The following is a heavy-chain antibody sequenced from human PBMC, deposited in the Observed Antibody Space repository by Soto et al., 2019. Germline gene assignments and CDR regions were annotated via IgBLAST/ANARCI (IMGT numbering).Heavy chain of an antibody. Sequence: ASVKVSCKASGYTFSDYYIHWVRQAPGQGLEWMGWINPKSGGTNYAQKFQGWVTMTRDTSISTASMELTRLTSDDTAIYYCARGDSTDCSNGVCSFFYNHDMDVWGQGTTVTVSS. D-gene: IGHD2-8*01. CDR3: ARGDSTDCSNGVCSFFYNHDMDV. J-gene: IGHJ6*02. V-gene: IGHV1-2*04. CDR1: GYTFSDYY. CDR2: INPKSGGT.